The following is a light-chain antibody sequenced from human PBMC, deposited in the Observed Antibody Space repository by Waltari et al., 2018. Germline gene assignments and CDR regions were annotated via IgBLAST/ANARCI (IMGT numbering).Light chain of an antibody. J-gene: IGKJ1*01. CDR3: QQYYSKRT. V-gene: IGKV4-1*01. CDR2: CAS. Sequence: DIAMTKSPDSLAVSLGERATLKCKSSQSVLYSSNDKNYLAWYQQKPGQPPKLLIYCASTRQSGVPDRFSGSGSGTDFTLTISSLQAEDVAVYYCQQYYSKRTFGQGTKVEI. CDR1: QSVLYSSNDKNY.